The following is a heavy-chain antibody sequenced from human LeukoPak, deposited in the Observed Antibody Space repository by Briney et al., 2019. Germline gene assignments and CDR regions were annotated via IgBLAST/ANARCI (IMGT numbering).Heavy chain of an antibody. Sequence: GASVKVSCKASGYTFTSYYMHWVRQPPGQGLEWMGIINLNSGSTSDAQKFQGRVTMTRDTSTSTVYMELSSLRSEDTAVYYCARDWAYCGGDCYSANWFDPWGQGTLVTVSS. D-gene: IGHD2-21*01. J-gene: IGHJ5*02. V-gene: IGHV1-46*01. CDR1: GYTFTSYY. CDR2: INLNSGST. CDR3: ARDWAYCGGDCYSANWFDP.